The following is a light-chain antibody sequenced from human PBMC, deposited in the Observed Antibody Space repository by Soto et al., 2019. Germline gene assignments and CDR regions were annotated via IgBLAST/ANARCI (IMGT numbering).Light chain of an antibody. J-gene: IGLJ3*02. Sequence: QSALTQPASMSGSPGQSITISCTGTSRDVGYYNFVSWYQQHPGKAPKLMIYEVSNRPSGVSNRFSGSKSGNTASLTISGLQAEDEADYYCSSYTSSNTWVFGGGTQLTVL. V-gene: IGLV2-14*01. CDR3: SSYTSSNTWV. CDR2: EVS. CDR1: SRDVGYYNF.